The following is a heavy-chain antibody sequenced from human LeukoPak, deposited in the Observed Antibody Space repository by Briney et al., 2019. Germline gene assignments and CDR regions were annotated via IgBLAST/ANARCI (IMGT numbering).Heavy chain of an antibody. D-gene: IGHD3-9*01. V-gene: IGHV3-21*01. CDR1: GFTFSNSA. CDR2: IDYDSSHI. J-gene: IGHJ4*02. CDR3: ARDPLRYLRVGHYDY. Sequence: PGGSLRFSCAASGFTFSNSAMNWVRKVQGKGLEWVSSIDYDSSHIYYAASVRGRFTISRDNARNSVYLQMNSLRVEDTAVYYCARDPLRYLRVGHYDYWGQGTLVAVSS.